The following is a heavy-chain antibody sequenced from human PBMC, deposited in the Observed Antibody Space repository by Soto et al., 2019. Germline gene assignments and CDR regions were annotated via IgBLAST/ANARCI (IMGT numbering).Heavy chain of an antibody. J-gene: IGHJ3*01. CDR1: GLSFQFNNFA. V-gene: IGHV3-9*01. CDR2: ISWNSGAR. CDR3: AKDIRASSPYAAFDL. D-gene: IGHD3-10*01. Sequence: PGGSLRLSCVASGLSFQFNNFAMHWVRQAPGKGLEWVSGISWNSGARDYADSVKGRFTISRDNAKKSIYLTMGSLRPDDSALYYCAKDIRASSPYAAFDLCGQGTQVTV.